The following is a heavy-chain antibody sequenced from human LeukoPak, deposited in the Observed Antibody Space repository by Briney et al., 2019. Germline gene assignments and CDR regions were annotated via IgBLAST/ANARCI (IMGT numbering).Heavy chain of an antibody. J-gene: IGHJ4*02. V-gene: IGHV1-24*01. CDR3: ARDNYGSGSYYKPASDY. Sequence: ASVKVSRKVSGYTLTELSMHWVRQAPGKGLEWMGGFDPEDGETIYAQKLQGRVTMTTDTSTTTAYMELRSLRSDDTAVYYCARDNYGSGSYYKPASDYWGQGTLVTVSS. D-gene: IGHD3-10*01. CDR1: GYTLTELS. CDR2: FDPEDGET.